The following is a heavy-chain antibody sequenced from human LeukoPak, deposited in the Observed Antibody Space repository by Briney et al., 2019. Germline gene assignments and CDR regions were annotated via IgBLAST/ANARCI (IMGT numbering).Heavy chain of an antibody. J-gene: IGHJ4*02. V-gene: IGHV3-53*01. Sequence: GGSLRLSCAASGFTVSSKYMTWVRRAPGKGLGWVSVVYSGTGTYYADAVKGRFTISRDKSKNTLFLQMNSLRAEDTAVYYCARRYSYGPNDYWGQGTLVTVSS. CDR3: ARRYSYGPNDY. CDR2: VYSGTGT. D-gene: IGHD5-18*01. CDR1: GFTVSSKY.